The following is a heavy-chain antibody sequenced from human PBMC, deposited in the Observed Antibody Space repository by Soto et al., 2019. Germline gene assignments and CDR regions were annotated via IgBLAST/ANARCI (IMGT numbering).Heavy chain of an antibody. Sequence: GGSLRLSCAASGFTFSDYAMHWFRQAPGKGLEWVAVVSHDGRNTHYADSVKGRFTISRDSTKNMVSLEMTSLRAEDTAVYYCVRDRPGDEHYFDYWGQGNRVTVSS. J-gene: IGHJ4*02. V-gene: IGHV3-30*03. CDR3: VRDRPGDEHYFDY. CDR2: VSHDGRNT. CDR1: GFTFSDYA. D-gene: IGHD3-16*01.